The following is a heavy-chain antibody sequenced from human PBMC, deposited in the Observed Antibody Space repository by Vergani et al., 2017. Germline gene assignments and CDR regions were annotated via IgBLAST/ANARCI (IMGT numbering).Heavy chain of an antibody. V-gene: IGHV2-5*02. CDR3: AHSQTPTSFDY. Sequence: QFTLKESGPTLVKPTQPLTLTCTFSGFSLSTSGLGVGWIRQPPGKALEWLALIYWDDDKRYSLSLKSRRTITKDTSKNQVVLTMTNMDPVDTATYYGAHSQTPTSFDYWSQGTLVTVSS. CDR1: GFSLSTSGLG. J-gene: IGHJ4*02. CDR2: IYWDDDK.